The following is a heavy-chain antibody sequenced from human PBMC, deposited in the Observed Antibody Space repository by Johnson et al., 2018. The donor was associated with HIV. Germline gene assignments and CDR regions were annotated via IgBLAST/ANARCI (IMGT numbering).Heavy chain of an antibody. CDR2: LSADGRP. D-gene: IGHD3-22*01. V-gene: IGHV3-66*02. CDR3: VRDGNYYDRSGYRVDAFDV. J-gene: IGHJ3*01. CDR1: GFIVSSKY. Sequence: VQLVESGGGLVQPGGSLRLSCAASGFIVSSKYMTWFRQAPGKGLEWVSVLSADGRPYYADSVQGRFTVSSDNSKNTLYLQMKSLRAEDTDVYYCVRDGNYYDRSGYRVDAFDVWGQGTMVTVSS.